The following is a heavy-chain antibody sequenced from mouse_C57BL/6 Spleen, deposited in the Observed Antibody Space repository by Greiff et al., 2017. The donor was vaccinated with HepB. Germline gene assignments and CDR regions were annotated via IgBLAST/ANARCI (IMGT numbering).Heavy chain of an antibody. V-gene: IGHV5-12*01. CDR2: ISNGGGST. D-gene: IGHD1-1*01. J-gene: IGHJ1*03. CDR3: ARIITTVVGYFDV. Sequence: EVKLVESGGGLVQPGGSLKLSCAASGFTFSDYYMYWVRQTPEKRLEWVAYISNGGGSTYYPDTVKGRFTISRDNAKNTLYLQMSRLKSEDTAMYYCARIITTVVGYFDVWGTGTTVTVSS. CDR1: GFTFSDYY.